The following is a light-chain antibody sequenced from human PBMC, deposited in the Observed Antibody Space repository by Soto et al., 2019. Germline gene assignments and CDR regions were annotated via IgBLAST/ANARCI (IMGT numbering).Light chain of an antibody. V-gene: IGKV3-11*01. CDR2: DTS. CDR3: QHRSNWPPG. Sequence: EVVLTQSPATLSLSPGDRATLSCRASQSIGTFLAWYQQKPGQVPRLLIYDTSNRATGIPARFSGSGSGTDFFLSISSLAPEDFAVYYCQHRSNWPPGFGQGTRLEIK. J-gene: IGKJ5*01. CDR1: QSIGTF.